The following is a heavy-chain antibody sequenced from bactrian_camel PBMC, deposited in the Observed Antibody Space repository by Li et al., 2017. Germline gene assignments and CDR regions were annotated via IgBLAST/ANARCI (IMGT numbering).Heavy chain of an antibody. V-gene: IGHV3-2*01. CDR2: IYDNKFT. CDR3: ASWTVADEVQGRNY. Sequence: VESGGGSVETGGSLRLSCVASGFSLSTCDMNRVRQAPGKGLEWVSAIYDNKFTYYADSVKGRFTISRDSAKNTISLEMNSLSSEDTALYYCASWTVADEVQGRNYWGQGTQVTVS. D-gene: IGHD7*01. J-gene: IGHJ4*01. CDR1: GFSLSTCD.